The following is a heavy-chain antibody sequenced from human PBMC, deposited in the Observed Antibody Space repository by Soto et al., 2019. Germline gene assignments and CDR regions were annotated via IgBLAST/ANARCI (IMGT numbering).Heavy chain of an antibody. Sequence: SETLSLTCTVSGGSISSYYWSWIRQPPGKGLEWIGYIYYSGSTNYNPSLKSRVTISVDTSKNQFSLKLSSVTAADTAVYYCARLRSGYDWDYYYGMDVWGQGTTVTVSS. D-gene: IGHD5-12*01. J-gene: IGHJ6*02. CDR2: IYYSGST. CDR1: GGSISSYY. CDR3: ARLRSGYDWDYYYGMDV. V-gene: IGHV4-59*08.